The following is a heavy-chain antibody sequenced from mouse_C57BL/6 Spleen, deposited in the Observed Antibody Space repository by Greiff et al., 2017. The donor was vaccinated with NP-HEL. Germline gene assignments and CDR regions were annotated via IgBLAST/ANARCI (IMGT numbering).Heavy chain of an antibody. J-gene: IGHJ4*01. CDR3: AREAYGDYAMDY. D-gene: IGHD1-1*02. Sequence: QVQLQQPGAELVRPGSSVKLSCKASGYTFTSYWMHWVKQRPIQGLEWIGNIDPSDSETHYNQKFKDKATLTVDKSSSTAYMQLSSLTSEDSAVYYCAREAYGDYAMDYWGQGTSVTVSS. CDR2: IDPSDSET. V-gene: IGHV1-52*01. CDR1: GYTFTSYW.